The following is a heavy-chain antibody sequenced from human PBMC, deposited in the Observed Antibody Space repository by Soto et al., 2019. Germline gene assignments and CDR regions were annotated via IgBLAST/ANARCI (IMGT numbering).Heavy chain of an antibody. D-gene: IGHD2-2*01. V-gene: IGHV3-9*01. J-gene: IGHJ6*04. Sequence: EVQLVDSGGGLVQPARSLRLSCAASGFTFDDYALHWDRQAPGKGLEWVSGISCNSGSIGYAESVKGRFTISKDNAKKSLYQQMDGLRAEDTALYYCAKDGGYCSSTSCYLYSSSGFRYRLDVWGTGTPGTVSS. CDR3: AKDGGYCSSTSCYLYSSSGFRYRLDV. CDR2: ISCNSGSI. CDR1: GFTFDDYA.